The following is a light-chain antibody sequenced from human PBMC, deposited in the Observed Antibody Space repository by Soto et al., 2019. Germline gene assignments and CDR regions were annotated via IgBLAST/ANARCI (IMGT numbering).Light chain of an antibody. CDR1: QSVSSSY. J-gene: IGKJ1*01. V-gene: IGKV3-20*01. Sequence: EIGWTQSPGTLSLSPGERATLSCRASQSVSSSYLAWYQQKPGQAPRLLIYGASSRDTGIPDRFSGSGSGTDFTLTISRLEPEDFAVYYCQQYGSSPLTWTFGQGPKVEIK. CDR2: GAS. CDR3: QQYGSSPLTWT.